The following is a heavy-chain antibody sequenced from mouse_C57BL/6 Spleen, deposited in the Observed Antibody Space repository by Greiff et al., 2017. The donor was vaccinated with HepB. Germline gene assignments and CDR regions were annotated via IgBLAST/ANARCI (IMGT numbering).Heavy chain of an antibody. J-gene: IGHJ2*01. D-gene: IGHD1-1*01. CDR2: ISYDGSN. CDR3: ASRSVYYGSSYFDY. CDR1: GYSITSGYY. Sequence: ESGPGLVKPSQSLSLTCSVTGYSITSGYYWNWIRQFPGNKLEWMGYISYDGSNNYNPSLKNRISITRDTSKNQFFLKLNSVTTEDTATYYCASRSVYYGSSYFDYWGQGTTLTVSS. V-gene: IGHV3-6*01.